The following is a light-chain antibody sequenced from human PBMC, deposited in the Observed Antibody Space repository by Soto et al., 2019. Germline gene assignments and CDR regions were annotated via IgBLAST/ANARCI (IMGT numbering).Light chain of an antibody. CDR3: SSYATSATRRSV. Sequence: QSVLTQAASVSGSPGQSITISCTGTSSDVGGYNYVSWYQQHPGKAPKFMIYDVSNRPSGVSNRFSASKSGNAASLDISGPQAEDESDYYCSSYATSATRRSVVGPGTNLTV. CDR2: DVS. V-gene: IGLV2-14*01. J-gene: IGLJ1*01. CDR1: SSDVGGYNY.